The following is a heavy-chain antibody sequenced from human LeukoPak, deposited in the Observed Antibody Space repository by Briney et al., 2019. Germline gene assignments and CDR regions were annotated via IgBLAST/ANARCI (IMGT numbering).Heavy chain of an antibody. CDR1: GFTFSSYW. CDR2: INSDGSST. J-gene: IGHJ4*02. Sequence: GGSLRLSCAASGFTFSSYWMQWVRQAPGKGLVWVSRINSDGSSTSYADSVKGRFTISRDNAKNTLYLQMNSLRAEDTAVYYCAKDSKYNWNFLDYWGQGTLVTVSS. CDR3: AKDSKYNWNFLDY. D-gene: IGHD1-7*01. V-gene: IGHV3-74*01.